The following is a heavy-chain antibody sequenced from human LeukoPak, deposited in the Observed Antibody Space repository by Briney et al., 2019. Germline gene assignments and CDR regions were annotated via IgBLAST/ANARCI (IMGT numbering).Heavy chain of an antibody. CDR1: GGTFSSYA. D-gene: IGHD6-6*01. CDR2: IIPIFGTA. CDR3: ARLSIAAYWTNWFDP. J-gene: IGHJ5*02. V-gene: IGHV1-69*13. Sequence: SVKVSCKASGGTFSSYAISWVRQAPGRGLEWMGGIIPIFGTANYAQKFQGRVTITADESTSTAYMEPSSLRSEDTAVYYCARLSIAAYWTNWFDPWGQGTLVTVSS.